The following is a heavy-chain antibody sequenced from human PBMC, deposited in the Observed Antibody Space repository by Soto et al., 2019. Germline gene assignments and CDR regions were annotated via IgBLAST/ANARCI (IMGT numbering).Heavy chain of an antibody. CDR3: ARGVRGISHYYYYYMDV. J-gene: IGHJ6*03. CDR1: GYTFTSYD. Sequence: ASVKVSCKASGYTFTSYDINWVRQATGQGLECMCWMYPNCGNTGYAQKFQGRVTMTRNTSISSAYMELSSLRSEDTAVYYCARGVRGISHYYYYYMDVWGKGTTVTVSS. CDR2: MYPNCGNT. V-gene: IGHV1-8*01. D-gene: IGHD3-10*01.